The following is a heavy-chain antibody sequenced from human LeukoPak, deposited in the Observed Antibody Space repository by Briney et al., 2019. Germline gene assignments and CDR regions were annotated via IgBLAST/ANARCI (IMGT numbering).Heavy chain of an antibody. J-gene: IGHJ5*02. V-gene: IGHV1-69*13. CDR2: IIPIFGTA. D-gene: IGHD3-22*01. CDR1: GGTFSSYA. Sequence: ASVKVSCKASGGTFSSYAISWVRQAPGQGLEWMGGIIPIFGTANYAQKFQGRVTITADESTSTAYMELSSLRSEDTAVYYCARAGGYYDSSGPLEWFDPWGQGTLVTVSS. CDR3: ARAGGYYDSSGPLEWFDP.